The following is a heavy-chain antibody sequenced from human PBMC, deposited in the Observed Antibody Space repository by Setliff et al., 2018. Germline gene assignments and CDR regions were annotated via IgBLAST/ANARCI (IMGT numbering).Heavy chain of an antibody. CDR2: IYYTGST. Sequence: PSETLSLTCTVSGDSISSHFWTWIRQPPGKGLEWVGHIYYTGSTSYNASVKSRVTISVDTSKNQFSLKLSSVTAADTAVYYCATNPPKGPSGGYYYDDPYYYYMDVWGKGTTVTVSS. D-gene: IGHD3-22*01. V-gene: IGHV4-59*11. J-gene: IGHJ6*03. CDR1: GDSISSHF. CDR3: ATNPPKGPSGGYYYDDPYYYYMDV.